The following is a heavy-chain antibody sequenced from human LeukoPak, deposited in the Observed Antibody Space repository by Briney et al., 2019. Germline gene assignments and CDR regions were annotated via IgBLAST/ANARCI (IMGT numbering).Heavy chain of an antibody. CDR3: ARDQGYSDSAAHYGMDV. D-gene: IGHD5-18*01. J-gene: IGHJ6*02. V-gene: IGHV1-69*04. Sequence: ASVKVSCKASGGTFRSYAVNWVRQAPGQGLEWMGRILPFRGTTNDAQKFQDRVTITADKSTGTVYMEVSSLRSEDTAVYYCARDQGYSDSAAHYGMDVWGQGTLVTVSS. CDR2: ILPFRGTT. CDR1: GGTFRSYA.